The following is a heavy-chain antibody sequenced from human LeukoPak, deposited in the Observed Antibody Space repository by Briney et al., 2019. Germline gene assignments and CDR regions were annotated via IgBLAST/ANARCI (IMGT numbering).Heavy chain of an antibody. Sequence: TGGSLRLSCAASGFTFSSYAMHWVRQAPGKGLEWVAVISYDGCNKYYADSVKGRFTISRDNFKNTLYLQMNSLRAEDTAVYYCVREDRSCYYYWGQGTLVTVSS. J-gene: IGHJ4*02. CDR2: ISYDGCNK. V-gene: IGHV3-30-3*01. D-gene: IGHD2-15*01. CDR3: VREDRSCYYY. CDR1: GFTFSSYA.